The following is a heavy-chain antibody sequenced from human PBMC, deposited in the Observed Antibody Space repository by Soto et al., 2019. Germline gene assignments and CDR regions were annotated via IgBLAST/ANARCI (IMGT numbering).Heavy chain of an antibody. J-gene: IGHJ4*02. CDR3: ARFLLRSGGWRYYFDY. CDR2: IYYSGST. Sequence: SETLSLTCTVSGDSISSASYFWGWIRQPPGKGLEWIGSIYYSGSTYYNPSLKSRVTISVDTSKNQFSLKLSSVTAADTAVYYCARFLLRSGGWRYYFDYWGQGTLVTVSS. D-gene: IGHD6-19*01. V-gene: IGHV4-39*01. CDR1: GDSISSASYF.